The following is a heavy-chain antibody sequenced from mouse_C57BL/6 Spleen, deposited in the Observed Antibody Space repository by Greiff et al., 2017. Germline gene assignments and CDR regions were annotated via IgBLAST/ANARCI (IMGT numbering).Heavy chain of an antibody. CDR1: GYAFSSSW. CDR3: ERRIYDDGFFAY. J-gene: IGHJ3*01. Sequence: QVQLKESGPELVKPGASVKISCKASGYAFSSSWMNWVKQRPGKGLEWIGRIYPGDGDTNYNGKFKGKATLTADKSSSTAYMQLSSLTSEDSAVYCCERRIYDDGFFAYWGQGTLVTVSA. V-gene: IGHV1-82*01. D-gene: IGHD2-3*01. CDR2: IYPGDGDT.